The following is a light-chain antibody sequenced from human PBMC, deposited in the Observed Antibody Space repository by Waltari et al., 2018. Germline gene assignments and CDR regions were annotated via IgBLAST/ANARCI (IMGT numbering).Light chain of an antibody. J-gene: IGLJ1*01. CDR1: SSYGVGHDY. CDR2: DVN. V-gene: IGLV2-14*03. CDR3: SSYTSSGSTFV. Sequence: QSALTQPASVSGSPGQSITISCTGTSSYGVGHDYVSWYLPLPGKAPNHIISDVNKLPPGISDRFSGSKSGDTASLTISGLQAEDEADYYCSSYTSSGSTFVFGTGTGVTVL.